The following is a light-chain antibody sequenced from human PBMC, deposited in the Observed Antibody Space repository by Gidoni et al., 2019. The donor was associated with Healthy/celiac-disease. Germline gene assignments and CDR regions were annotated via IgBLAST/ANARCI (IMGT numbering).Light chain of an antibody. V-gene: IGLV3-1*01. Sequence: SYELTQPPSVSVSPGQTASITCSGDKLGDKYACWYQQNPGQSPVLVIYQDSKRPSGIPERCSGSNSGNTATLTISGTQAMDEADYYCQAWDSSTYVFGTGTKVTVL. CDR3: QAWDSSTYV. CDR1: KLGDKY. J-gene: IGLJ1*01. CDR2: QDS.